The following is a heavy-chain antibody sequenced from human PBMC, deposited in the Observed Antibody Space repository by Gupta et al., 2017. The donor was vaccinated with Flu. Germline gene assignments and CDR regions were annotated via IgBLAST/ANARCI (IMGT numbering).Heavy chain of an antibody. CDR2: ISDNGGST. J-gene: IGHJ3*01. Sequence: MSWVRQAARKGLEWVASISDNGGSTYYADSVKGRFTISRDNSKNTLFLQMNSLGAEDTAVYYCVNLGYCTSATCYVHAFDVWGQGTTVTASS. CDR3: VNLGYCTSATCYVHAFDV. D-gene: IGHD2-2*01. V-gene: IGHV3-23*01.